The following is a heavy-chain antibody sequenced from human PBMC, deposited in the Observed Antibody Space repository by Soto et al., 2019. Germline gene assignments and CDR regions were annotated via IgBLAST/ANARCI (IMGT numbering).Heavy chain of an antibody. CDR2: IYWDDDK. CDR1: GFSLSTSGVG. J-gene: IGHJ4*02. V-gene: IGHV2-5*02. Sequence: QITLKESGPTLVKPTQTLTLTCTSSGFSLSTSGVGVGWIRQPPGKALEWLALIYWDDDKRYSPSLKSRLTMTKDTSKNQVVLTMTHMDPVDTATYYCAHSSGYPTWFDYWGQGTLVTVSS. D-gene: IGHD1-1*01. CDR3: AHSSGYPTWFDY.